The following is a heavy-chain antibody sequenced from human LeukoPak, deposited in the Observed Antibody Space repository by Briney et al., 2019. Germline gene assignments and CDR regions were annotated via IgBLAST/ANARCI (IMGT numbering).Heavy chain of an antibody. J-gene: IGHJ3*02. V-gene: IGHV1-8*03. CDR1: GYTFTSYD. Sequence: GSSVKVSCKASGYTFTSYDINWVRQATGQGLEWMGWMNPNSGNTGYAQKFQGRVTITRNTSISTAYMELSSLRSEDTAVYYCARVPSLNDFWSGYYGNAFDIWGQGTMVTVSS. D-gene: IGHD3-3*01. CDR2: MNPNSGNT. CDR3: ARVPSLNDFWSGYYGNAFDI.